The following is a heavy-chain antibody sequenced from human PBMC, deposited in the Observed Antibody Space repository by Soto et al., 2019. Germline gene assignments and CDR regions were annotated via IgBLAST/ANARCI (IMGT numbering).Heavy chain of an antibody. V-gene: IGHV4-4*02. CDR3: ARKQWVVPNWFDP. D-gene: IGHD6-19*01. CDR2: MYHTGST. CDR1: GGSISSSYW. Sequence: QVQLQESGPGLVKPSGTLSLTCAVSGGSISSSYWWSWVRQPPGKGLEWIGEMYHTGSTNYNPSLRNRVTISVDKSKNQFSLRVSSVTAADTAVYYCARKQWVVPNWFDPWGQGILVTVSS. J-gene: IGHJ5*02.